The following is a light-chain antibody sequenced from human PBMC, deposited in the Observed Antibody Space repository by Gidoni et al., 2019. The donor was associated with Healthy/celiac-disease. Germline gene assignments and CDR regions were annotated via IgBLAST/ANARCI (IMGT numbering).Light chain of an antibody. CDR1: QSISSW. J-gene: IGKJ1*01. Sequence: DIQMTQSPSTLSASVGDRVTITCRASQSISSWLAWYQQKPGKAPKLLIYDASSLESGVPSRFSGSGSGTEFTLTIRSLHPDDFATYYCQQYNSYSWTFGQXTKVEIK. CDR3: QQYNSYSWT. CDR2: DAS. V-gene: IGKV1-5*01.